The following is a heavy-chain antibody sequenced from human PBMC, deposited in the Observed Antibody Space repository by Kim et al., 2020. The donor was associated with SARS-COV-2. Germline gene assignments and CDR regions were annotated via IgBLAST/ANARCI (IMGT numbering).Heavy chain of an antibody. D-gene: IGHD6-25*01. J-gene: IGHJ4*02. Sequence: ASVKVSCRTSGYIFTAYYIYWLRQAPGQGLEWLGWINSNSGVTEYAQKFQDRVTMTTDTSVRIVYMELNSLRSDDTAVYYCARADPLGSGFPYYFFDHWGQGALVTVSS. CDR2: INSNSGVT. CDR1: GYIFTAYY. CDR3: ARADPLGSGFPYYFFDH. V-gene: IGHV1-2*02.